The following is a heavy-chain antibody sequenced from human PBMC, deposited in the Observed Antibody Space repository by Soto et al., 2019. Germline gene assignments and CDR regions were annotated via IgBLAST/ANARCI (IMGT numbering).Heavy chain of an antibody. CDR1: GFSFSSHD. CDR3: ARYVGISHYYGMDV. D-gene: IGHD7-27*01. J-gene: IGHJ6*02. Sequence: QVQLVESGGGVVQPGRSLRLSCAASGFSFSSHDMHWVRQAPGKGLEWVTVIWYDGSNKYYADSVKGRFTISRDNSKNTLYMQMNSLRAEDTAVYYCARYVGISHYYGMDVWGQGTTVTVSS. CDR2: IWYDGSNK. V-gene: IGHV3-33*01.